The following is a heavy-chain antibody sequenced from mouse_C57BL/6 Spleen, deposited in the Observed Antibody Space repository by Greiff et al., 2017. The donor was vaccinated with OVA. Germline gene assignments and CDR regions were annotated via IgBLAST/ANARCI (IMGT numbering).Heavy chain of an antibody. V-gene: IGHV1-61*01. J-gene: IGHJ1*03. D-gene: IGHD1-1*01. CDR3: ARDITTVVATYWYFDV. CDR2: IYPSDSET. CDR1: GYTFTSYW. Sequence: QVQLKQPGAELVRPGSSVKLSCKASGYTFTSYWMDWVKQRPGQGLEWIGNIYPSDSETHYNQKFKDKATLTVDKSSSTAYMQLSSLTSEDSAVYYCARDITTVVATYWYFDVWGTGTTVTVSS.